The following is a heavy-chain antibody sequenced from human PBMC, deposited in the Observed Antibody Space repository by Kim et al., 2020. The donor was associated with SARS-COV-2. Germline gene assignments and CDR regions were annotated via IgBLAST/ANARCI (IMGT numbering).Heavy chain of an antibody. CDR1: GFTFTTSG. Sequence: GGSLRLSCAASGFTFTTSGMNWVRQAPGKGLEWVSFISYSSNDIYYADSVKGRFIISRDNAKNSLFLQMNSLRAEDTALYYCARHKISAAGRGFDFWGQGTLVTVSS. V-gene: IGHV3-21*01. J-gene: IGHJ4*02. CDR3: ARHKISAAGRGFDF. CDR2: ISYSSNDI. D-gene: IGHD6-13*01.